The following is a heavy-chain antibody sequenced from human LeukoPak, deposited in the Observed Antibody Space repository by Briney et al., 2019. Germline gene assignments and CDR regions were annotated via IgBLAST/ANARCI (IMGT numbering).Heavy chain of an antibody. CDR3: VTDRVYDFWSRYFPDY. D-gene: IGHD3-3*01. CDR2: IKGKTDGGTI. Sequence: NPGGSLRLSCAASGFSFNNAWMNWVRQAPGKGLEWVGRIKGKTDGGTIDYAAPVQGRFTISRDDSKNTLYLQMKSLKTEDTAVYFCVTDRVYDFWSRYFPDYWGQGTLVTVSS. J-gene: IGHJ4*02. CDR1: GFSFNNAW. V-gene: IGHV3-15*07.